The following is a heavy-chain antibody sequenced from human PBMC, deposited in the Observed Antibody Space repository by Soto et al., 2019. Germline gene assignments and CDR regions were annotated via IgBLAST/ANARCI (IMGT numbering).Heavy chain of an antibody. CDR2: IIPIFGTA. CDR1: GGTFSSYA. Sequence: QVQLVQSGAEVKKPGSSVKVSCKASGGTFSSYAISWVRQAPGQGLEWMGGIIPIFGTANYAQKFQGRVTITADESTSTAYMELSSRRSEDTAVYYCARAGLYSSSAWFDYWGQGTLVTVSS. J-gene: IGHJ4*02. CDR3: ARAGLYSSSAWFDY. V-gene: IGHV1-69*12. D-gene: IGHD6-6*01.